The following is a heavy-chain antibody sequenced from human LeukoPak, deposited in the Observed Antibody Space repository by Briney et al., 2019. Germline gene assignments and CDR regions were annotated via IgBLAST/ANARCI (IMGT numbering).Heavy chain of an antibody. CDR1: GGSISSSSYY. D-gene: IGHD2-2*01. CDR3: ARRYPYCSSTSCYPLPYFDY. V-gene: IGHV4-39*01. CDR2: IYYSGST. Sequence: PSQTLSLTCTVSGGSISSSSYYWGWIRQPPGKGLEWIGSIYYSGSTYYNPSLKSRVTISVDTSKNQLSLKLSSVTAADTAVYYCARRYPYCSSTSCYPLPYFDYWGQGTLVTVSS. J-gene: IGHJ4*02.